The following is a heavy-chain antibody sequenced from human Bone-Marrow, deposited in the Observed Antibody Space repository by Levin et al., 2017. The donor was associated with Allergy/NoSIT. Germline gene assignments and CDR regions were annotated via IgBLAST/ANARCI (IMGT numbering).Heavy chain of an antibody. Sequence: GGSLRLSCTASGFTFGDYAMSWFRQAPGKGLEWVGFIRSKAYGGTTEYAASVKGRFTISRDDSKSIAYLQMNSLKTEDTAVYYCTRDKKRSIAAADVGYFDYWGQGTLVTVSS. CDR1: GFTFGDYA. CDR2: IRSKAYGGTT. J-gene: IGHJ4*02. V-gene: IGHV3-49*03. D-gene: IGHD6-13*01. CDR3: TRDKKRSIAAADVGYFDY.